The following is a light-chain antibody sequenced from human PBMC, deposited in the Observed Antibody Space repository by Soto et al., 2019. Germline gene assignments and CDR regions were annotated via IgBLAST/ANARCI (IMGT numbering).Light chain of an antibody. CDR3: AAWDDSLNGYV. CDR2: TNN. CDR1: SSNIGSST. V-gene: IGLV1-44*01. Sequence: QPALTQPPSASGTPGQRVTISCSGSSSNIGSSTVNWYQQLPGTAPKLLIYTNNQRPSGVPDRFSGSKSDTSASLAISGLQSEDEADYYCAAWDDSLNGYVFGTGTKVTVL. J-gene: IGLJ1*01.